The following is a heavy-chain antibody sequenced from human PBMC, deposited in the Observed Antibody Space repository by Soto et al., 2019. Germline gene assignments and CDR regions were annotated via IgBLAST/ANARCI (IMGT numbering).Heavy chain of an antibody. CDR2: ISRSGGST. D-gene: IGHD1-1*01. CDR3: ASGATSIYLFDS. CDR1: GFTFSSSA. J-gene: IGHJ4*02. V-gene: IGHV3-23*01. Sequence: GGSLRLSCAASGFTFSSSAMNWVRQAPGKGLEWVSTISRSGGSTYYADSVKGRFTISRDNSKNSLYLQMNSLRADDTAVYFCASGATSIYLFDSWGQGTPVTVSS.